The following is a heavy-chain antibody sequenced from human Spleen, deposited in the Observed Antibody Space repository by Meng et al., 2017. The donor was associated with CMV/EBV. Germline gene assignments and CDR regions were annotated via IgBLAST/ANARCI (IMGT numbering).Heavy chain of an antibody. CDR1: GGSISSGSYY. J-gene: IGHJ4*02. V-gene: IGHV4-39*01. CDR3: AHGDYVDY. D-gene: IGHD4-17*01. CDR2: IYYGGST. Sequence: SETLSLTCTVSGGSISSGSYYWGWIRQPPGKGLEWIGTIYYGGSTYYNPSLESRVTISVDTSKNQFSLKLSSVTAADTAVYYCAHGDYVDYWGQGTRVTVSS.